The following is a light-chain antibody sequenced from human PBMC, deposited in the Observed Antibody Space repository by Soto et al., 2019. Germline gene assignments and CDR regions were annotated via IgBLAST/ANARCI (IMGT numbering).Light chain of an antibody. CDR3: QVWDTTSDHLVI. V-gene: IGLV3-21*02. Sequence: SYELTQPPSVSVAPGQTARITCEGNDIGRKLVHWYQQKPGQAPVLVVYDDSDRPSGIPERFSGSNSGNTATLTISRVEAGDEADYYCQVWDTTSDHLVIFGGGTKVTVL. CDR2: DDS. J-gene: IGLJ2*01. CDR1: DIGRKL.